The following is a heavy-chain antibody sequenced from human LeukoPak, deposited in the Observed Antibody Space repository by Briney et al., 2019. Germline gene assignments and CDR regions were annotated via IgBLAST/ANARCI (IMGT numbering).Heavy chain of an antibody. CDR3: ARSVVLLWFGELGAFDI. Sequence: GGSLRLSCAASGFTFSSYGMHWVRQAPGKGLEWVSSISSSSSYIYYADSVKGRFTISRDNAKNSLYLQMNSLRAEDTAVYYCARSVVLLWFGELGAFDIWGQGTMVTVSS. CDR2: ISSSSSYI. J-gene: IGHJ3*02. V-gene: IGHV3-21*01. CDR1: GFTFSSYG. D-gene: IGHD3-10*01.